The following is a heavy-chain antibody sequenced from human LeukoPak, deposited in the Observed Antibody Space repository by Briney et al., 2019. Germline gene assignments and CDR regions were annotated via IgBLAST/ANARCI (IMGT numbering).Heavy chain of an antibody. CDR2: IYYSGST. Sequence: SETLSLTCTASGGSISSYYRSWIRQPPGKGLEWIGYIYYSGSTNYNPYLKSRVTISVDTSKNQFSLKLSSVTAADTAVYYCARAIAIFGVVIWDHYYYMDVWGKGTTVTVSS. D-gene: IGHD3-3*01. J-gene: IGHJ6*03. CDR3: ARAIAIFGVVIWDHYYYMDV. V-gene: IGHV4-59*01. CDR1: GGSISSYY.